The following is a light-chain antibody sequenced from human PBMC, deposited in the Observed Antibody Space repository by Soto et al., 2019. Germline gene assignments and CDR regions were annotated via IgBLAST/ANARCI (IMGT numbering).Light chain of an antibody. CDR2: DAS. J-gene: IGKJ2*01. V-gene: IGKV3-11*01. CDR1: QSVSSY. Sequence: EIVLTQSPATLSLSPGDIATLSCRASQSVSSYLAWYQQKPGPAPRLLIYDASNRATGIPARFSGSGSGTVFSLTISSVEPDDFAVYYCQPPGNAATFGQGAQLEF. CDR3: QPPGNAAT.